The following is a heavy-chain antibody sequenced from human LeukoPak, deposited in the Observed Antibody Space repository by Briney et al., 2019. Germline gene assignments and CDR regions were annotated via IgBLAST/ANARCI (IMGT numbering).Heavy chain of an antibody. Sequence: SVKVSCKASGGTFSSYAISWVRQAPGQGLEWMGGIIPIFGTANYAQKFQGRVTITADESTSTAYMELSSLRSEDTAVYYCAAIGTTVTTGFDYWGQGTLVTVSS. CDR2: IIPIFGTA. CDR3: AAIGTTVTTGFDY. J-gene: IGHJ4*02. D-gene: IGHD4-17*01. V-gene: IGHV1-69*13. CDR1: GGTFSSYA.